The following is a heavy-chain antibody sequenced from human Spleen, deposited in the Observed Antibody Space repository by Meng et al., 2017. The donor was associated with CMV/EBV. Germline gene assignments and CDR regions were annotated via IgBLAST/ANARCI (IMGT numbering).Heavy chain of an antibody. J-gene: IGHJ4*02. Sequence: GQVPEPGPRRVKPSQTLSPTCTVSGGSISSGDYYWSWIRQPPGKGLEWIGYIYYSGSTYYNPSLKSRVTMSVDTSKNQFSLKLSSVTAADTAVYYCASGSPGAHDYWGQGTLVTVSS. CDR2: IYYSGST. CDR3: ASGSPGAHDY. V-gene: IGHV4-30-4*08. D-gene: IGHD1-26*01. CDR1: GGSISSGDYY.